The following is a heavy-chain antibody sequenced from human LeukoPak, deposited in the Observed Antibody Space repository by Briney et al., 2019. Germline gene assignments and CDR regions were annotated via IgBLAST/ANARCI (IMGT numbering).Heavy chain of an antibody. CDR1: GDSFTSYY. J-gene: IGHJ4*02. Sequence: SETLSLTCNVSGDSFTSYYWNWIRQAPGKGLEWIGYIYYTRSTNSNPSLKSRLTISLDTSKKHFSLKLSSVTAADTAIYYCASSYFYDGNRYFDYWGQGALVTVSS. CDR2: IYYTRST. V-gene: IGHV4-59*08. CDR3: ASSYFYDGNRYFDY. D-gene: IGHD3-22*01.